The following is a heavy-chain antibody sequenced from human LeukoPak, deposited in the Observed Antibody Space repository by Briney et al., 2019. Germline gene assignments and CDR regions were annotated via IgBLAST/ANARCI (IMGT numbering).Heavy chain of an antibody. D-gene: IGHD3-3*01. CDR1: GYTFTGYY. J-gene: IGHJ5*02. CDR3: ARDLYYDFWSGYYGLWFDP. CDR2: INPNSGGT. V-gene: IGHV1-2*02. Sequence: ASVKVSCKASGYTFTGYYMHWVRQAPGQGLEWMGWINPNSGGTNYAQKFQGRVTMTRDTSISTAYMELSRLRSDDTAVYYCARDLYYDFWSGYYGLWFDPWGQGTLVTVSS.